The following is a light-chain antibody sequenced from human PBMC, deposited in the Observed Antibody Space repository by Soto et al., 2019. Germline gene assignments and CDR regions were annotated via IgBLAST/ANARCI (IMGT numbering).Light chain of an antibody. CDR1: SSDIGARYD. Sequence: QSVLTQPPSVSGAPGQRVTISCTGSSSDIGARYDVHWYQQLPGTAPKLLIYGNSNRPSGVPDRFSGSKSGTSASLAITGLQDDDEAYYYCQSSHGSRRGVFGTGTKLTVL. J-gene: IGLJ1*01. CDR3: QSSHGSRRGV. CDR2: GNS. V-gene: IGLV1-40*01.